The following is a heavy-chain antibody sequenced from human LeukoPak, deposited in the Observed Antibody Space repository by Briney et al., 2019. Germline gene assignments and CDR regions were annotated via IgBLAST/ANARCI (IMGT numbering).Heavy chain of an antibody. D-gene: IGHD1-26*01. V-gene: IGHV3-23*01. Sequence: GGSLRLSCAASGFTFSNYALNWVGQAPGKGLEWASSIRGGAGSTYYADSVKGRFTISRDNSKNTVYLQMNSLRVEDTAVYYCAKSSWANGNRFDPWGQGTLVTVSS. CDR3: AKSSWANGNRFDP. CDR2: IRGGAGST. CDR1: GFTFSNYA. J-gene: IGHJ5*02.